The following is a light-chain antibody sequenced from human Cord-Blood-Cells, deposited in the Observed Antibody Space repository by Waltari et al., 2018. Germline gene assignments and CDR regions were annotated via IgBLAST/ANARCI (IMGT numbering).Light chain of an antibody. J-gene: IGLJ3*02. Sequence: SSELTQDPAVSVALGQTVRITCQGDSLRSYYASWYQQKPGQAPVLVIYGKNNRPSGIPDRVSGCSSGNTASLTITGAQAEDEADYYCNSRDSSGNHWVFGGGTKLTVL. CDR3: NSRDSSGNHWV. CDR1: SLRSYY. CDR2: GKN. V-gene: IGLV3-19*01.